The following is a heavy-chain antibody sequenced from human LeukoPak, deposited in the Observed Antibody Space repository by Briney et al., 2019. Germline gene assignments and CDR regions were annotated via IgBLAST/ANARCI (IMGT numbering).Heavy chain of an antibody. CDR2: IYPGDSDT. D-gene: IGHD4-17*01. Sequence: GESLKISCKGSGYSFTAYWIGWVRQMPGKGLEWMGIIYPGDSDTRYSPSFQGQVTISADKSITTAYLQWSSLKTSDTAMYYCARRSSYGDYWGSVAFDIWGQGRLVTVSS. CDR1: GYSFTAYW. CDR3: ARRSSYGDYWGSVAFDI. J-gene: IGHJ3*02. V-gene: IGHV5-51*01.